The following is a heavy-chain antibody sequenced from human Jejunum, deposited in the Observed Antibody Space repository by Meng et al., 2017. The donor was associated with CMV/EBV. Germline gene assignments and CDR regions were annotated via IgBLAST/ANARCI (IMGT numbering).Heavy chain of an antibody. Sequence: QLQDPGPGLVNSSETLSLTCTVSYGSITIHNYYWGWVRQPRGQGLEWIGSVYFTGTTFYNPSLKSRVFISVDTSKNQFSLKLSSVTAADTAVYYCARERRFMGPAFEYWGQGALVTVSS. J-gene: IGHJ4*02. V-gene: IGHV4-39*07. CDR1: YGSITIHNYY. CDR2: VYFTGTT. CDR3: ARERRFMGPAFEY. D-gene: IGHD3-10*01.